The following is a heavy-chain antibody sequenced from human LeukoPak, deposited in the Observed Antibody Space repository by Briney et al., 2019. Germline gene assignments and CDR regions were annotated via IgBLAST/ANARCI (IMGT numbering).Heavy chain of an antibody. V-gene: IGHV3-30*18. CDR1: EFTLGRYG. Sequence: GGSLRLSCTASEFTLGRYGMHWVRQAPGKGLEWVAVISFDGGTIHYVDSVKGRFTISRDNSKNTLYLQMNSLRAEDTAVYYCAKDGSITMIVVVITKNPPCYFQHRGQGTLVTVSS. CDR3: AKDGSITMIVVVITKNPPCYFQH. CDR2: ISFDGGTI. J-gene: IGHJ1*01. D-gene: IGHD3-22*01.